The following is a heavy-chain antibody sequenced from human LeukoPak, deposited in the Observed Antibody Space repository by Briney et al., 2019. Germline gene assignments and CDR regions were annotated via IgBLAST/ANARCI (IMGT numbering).Heavy chain of an antibody. Sequence: GASVKVSCKASGYTFTGYYMHWVRQAHGQGLEWMGWINPNSGGTNYVQKFQGRVTMTRDTSISTAYMELSRLRSDDTAVYCCARRTGSFGDYWGQGTLVTVSS. D-gene: IGHD7-27*01. CDR2: INPNSGGT. J-gene: IGHJ4*02. V-gene: IGHV1-2*02. CDR1: GYTFTGYY. CDR3: ARRTGSFGDY.